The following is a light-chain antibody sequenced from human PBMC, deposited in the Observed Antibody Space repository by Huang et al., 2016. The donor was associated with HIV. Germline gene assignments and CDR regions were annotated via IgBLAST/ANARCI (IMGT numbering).Light chain of an antibody. CDR2: GAS. CDR1: QNIGDN. Sequence: EIVMTQSPATLSVSPGERATLSCRASQNIGDNLTWYQHNPVQAPRLLIYGASTRATGIPPRFSGSGSGTEFTLTISGLESEDCAVYDCQQFNNWPPRFTFGPGTTVDVK. CDR3: QQFNNWPPRFT. J-gene: IGKJ3*01. V-gene: IGKV3-15*01.